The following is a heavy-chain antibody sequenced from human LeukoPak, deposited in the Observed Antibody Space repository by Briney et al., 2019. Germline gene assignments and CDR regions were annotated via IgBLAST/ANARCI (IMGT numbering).Heavy chain of an antibody. D-gene: IGHD3-16*01. Sequence: ASVKVSCKASGYTFTYYYIHWVRQPPGQGLEWLGWINLNSAGTKYAQKFQGRVTMTRDTSISTAYMELSRLRSDDTAVYYCARFAFGGTSDYWGQGTLVTVSS. CDR2: INLNSAGT. CDR3: ARFAFGGTSDY. CDR1: GYTFTYYY. J-gene: IGHJ4*02. V-gene: IGHV1-2*02.